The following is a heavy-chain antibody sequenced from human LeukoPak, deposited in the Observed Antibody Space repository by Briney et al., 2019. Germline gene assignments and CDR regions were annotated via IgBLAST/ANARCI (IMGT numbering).Heavy chain of an antibody. Sequence: SETLSLTCTVSGGSISSGGYYWSWIRQRPGKGLEWIGYIYYSGSTYYNPSLKSRVTISVDTSKNQFSLKLSSVTAADTAVYYCARDLSAAGIRGGFDPWGQGTLVTVSS. J-gene: IGHJ5*02. V-gene: IGHV4-31*03. D-gene: IGHD6-13*01. CDR3: ARDLSAAGIRGGFDP. CDR2: IYYSGST. CDR1: GGSISSGGYY.